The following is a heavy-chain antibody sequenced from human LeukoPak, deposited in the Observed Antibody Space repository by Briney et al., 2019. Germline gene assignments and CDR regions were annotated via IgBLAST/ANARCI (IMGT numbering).Heavy chain of an antibody. CDR3: ARGGIQVSGIDEFDY. V-gene: IGHV3-13*01. D-gene: IGHD6-19*01. J-gene: IGHJ4*02. CDR2: IGIRGDT. Sequence: GGSLRLSCAASGFTFIDYDMHWVRQVIGKGLEWVSAIGIRGDTHYSGSVKGRFTISRENAESSLYLQMSSLRAEDAAVYYCARGGIQVSGIDEFDYWGQGTLVTVSS. CDR1: GFTFIDYD.